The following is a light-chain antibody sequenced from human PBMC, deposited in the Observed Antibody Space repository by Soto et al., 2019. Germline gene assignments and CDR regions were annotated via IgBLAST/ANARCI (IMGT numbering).Light chain of an antibody. CDR2: GAS. V-gene: IGKV3-20*01. CDR3: QQYGTSPRT. CDR1: QTIRNND. J-gene: IGKJ1*01. Sequence: EIVLTQSPGTLPLSPGERATLSCRASQTIRNNDLAWYQQKPGQAPRLLIYGASSRATGIADRFRGSGSGTDFTLTITRLEPEDFAVYYCQQYGTSPRTFGQGTKVE.